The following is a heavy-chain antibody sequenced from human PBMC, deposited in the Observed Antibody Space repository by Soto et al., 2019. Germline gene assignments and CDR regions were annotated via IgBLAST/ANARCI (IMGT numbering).Heavy chain of an antibody. Sequence: GESLKISCKGSGYSFSTYWIGWVRQMPGKGLEWMGIIYPGDSDTRYRPSFQGQVTISVDKSKNQFSLKLSSVTAADTAVYYCARDVRDYIWGSYQVRWFDPWGQGTLVTVSS. D-gene: IGHD3-16*02. CDR2: IYPGDSDT. CDR3: ARDVRDYIWGSYQVRWFDP. CDR1: GYSFSTYW. V-gene: IGHV5-51*01. J-gene: IGHJ5*02.